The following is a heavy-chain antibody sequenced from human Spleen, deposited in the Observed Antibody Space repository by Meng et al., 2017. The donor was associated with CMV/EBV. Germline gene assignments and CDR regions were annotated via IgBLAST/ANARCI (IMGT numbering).Heavy chain of an antibody. J-gene: IGHJ4*02. D-gene: IGHD5-18*01. V-gene: IGHV1-46*01. Sequence: QAQLVQSRAEVKKPGASVKVSCKASGHTFTSYYMHWVRQAPGQGLEWMGINNPSGGSTSYEQKFKGRVTMTRGTSTSTVYMDLSSLRSEDTAVYYCARAQLLTAMVYFDYWGQGTLVTVSS. CDR1: GHTFTSYY. CDR2: NNPSGGST. CDR3: ARAQLLTAMVYFDY.